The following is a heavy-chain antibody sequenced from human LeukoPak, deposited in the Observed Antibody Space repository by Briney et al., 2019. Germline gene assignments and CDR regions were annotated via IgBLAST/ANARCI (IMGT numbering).Heavy chain of an antibody. D-gene: IGHD1-26*01. V-gene: IGHV3-30*04. CDR2: ISYDGSNK. CDR3: ARGKWELNY. Sequence: GGSLRLSCAAFGFTFSNYAMHWVRQAPGKGLEWVAVISYDGSNKYYADSVKGRFTISRDNSKNTVYLQMNSLRAEDTAVYYCARGKWELNYWGQGTLVTVSS. CDR1: GFTFSNYA. J-gene: IGHJ4*02.